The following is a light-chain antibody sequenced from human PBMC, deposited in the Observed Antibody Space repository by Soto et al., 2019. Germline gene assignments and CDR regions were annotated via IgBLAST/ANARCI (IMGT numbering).Light chain of an antibody. J-gene: IGKJ2*01. CDR1: QSVNSN. CDR2: GAS. Sequence: EIVMTQSPTIVSVSPGERATLSCRASQSVNSNLAWYQQKPGQAPRLLISGASTRAPGIAARFSGSGSGTNFTLSISGLQSADFAVYYCQQYVSSPYTFGQGTKLEIK. CDR3: QQYVSSPYT. V-gene: IGKV3-15*01.